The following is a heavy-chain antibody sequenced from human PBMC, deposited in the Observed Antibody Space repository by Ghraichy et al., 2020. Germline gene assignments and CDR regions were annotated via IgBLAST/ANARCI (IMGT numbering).Heavy chain of an antibody. CDR1: GYTFTSYG. D-gene: IGHD3-9*01. J-gene: IGHJ6*03. CDR3: ARVGYDILTGYYNLNYYYYMDV. V-gene: IGHV1-18*01. Sequence: ASVKVSCKASGYTFTSYGISWVRQAPGQGLEWMGWISAYNGNTNYAQKLQGRVTMTTDTSTSTAYMELRSLRSDDTAVYYCARVGYDILTGYYNLNYYYYMDVWGKGTTVTVSS. CDR2: ISAYNGNT.